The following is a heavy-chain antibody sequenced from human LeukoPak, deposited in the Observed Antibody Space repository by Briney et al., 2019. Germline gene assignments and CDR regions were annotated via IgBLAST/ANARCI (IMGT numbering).Heavy chain of an antibody. CDR2: INHSGST. J-gene: IGHJ5*02. CDR3: ARDRRITMVRGVIRGGYWFDP. Sequence: PSETLSLTCTVSGGSISSYYWSWIRQPPGKGLEWIGEINHSGSTNYNPSLKSRVTISVDTSKNQFSLKLSSVTAADTAVYYCARDRRITMVRGVIRGGYWFDPWGQGTLVTVSS. CDR1: GGSISSYY. V-gene: IGHV4-34*01. D-gene: IGHD3-10*01.